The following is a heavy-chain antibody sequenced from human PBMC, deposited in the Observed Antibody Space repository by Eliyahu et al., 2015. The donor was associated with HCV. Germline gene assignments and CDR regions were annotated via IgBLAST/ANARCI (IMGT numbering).Heavy chain of an antibody. CDR3: ASRNYGGNTDY. V-gene: IGHV4-39*01. CDR2: IYYSGST. Sequence: QLQLQESGPGLVKPSETLSLTCTVSGGSISSSSXYWGWIRPPPGKGLEWIGSIYYSGSTYYNPSLKSRVTISVDTSKNQFSLKLSSVTAADTAVYYCASRNYGGNTDYWGQGTLVTVSS. J-gene: IGHJ4*02. D-gene: IGHD4-23*01. CDR1: GGSISSSSXY.